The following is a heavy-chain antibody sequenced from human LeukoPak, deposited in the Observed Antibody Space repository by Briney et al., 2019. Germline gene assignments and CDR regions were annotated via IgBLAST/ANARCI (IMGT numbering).Heavy chain of an antibody. CDR2: IHSGGGST. J-gene: IGHJ4*02. CDR3: AREEYYGDYSY. V-gene: IGHV3-74*01. Sequence: GGSLRLSCAASGFTFSSYWMHWVRQAPGKGLVWVSRIHSGGGSTDYADSVKGRFTISRDNAKNTLYLQLNSLRAEDTAVYYCAREEYYGDYSYWGQGTLVTVSS. D-gene: IGHD4-17*01. CDR1: GFTFSSYW.